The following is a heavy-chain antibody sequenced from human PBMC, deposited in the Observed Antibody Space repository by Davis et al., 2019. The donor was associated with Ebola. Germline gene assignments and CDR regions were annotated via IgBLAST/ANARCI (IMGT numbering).Heavy chain of an antibody. V-gene: IGHV3-48*03. CDR1: GFTFSSYE. J-gene: IGHJ4*02. CDR3: AREAASCGGDCLDY. CDR2: IGISVSTT. Sequence: GESLKISCAASGFTFSSYEMNWVRQAPGKGLEWVSYIGISVSTTYYADSVKGRFTISSDNTKNSLYLQMNSLRAEDTAVYYCAREAASCGGDCLDYWGQGTLVTVSS. D-gene: IGHD2-21*01.